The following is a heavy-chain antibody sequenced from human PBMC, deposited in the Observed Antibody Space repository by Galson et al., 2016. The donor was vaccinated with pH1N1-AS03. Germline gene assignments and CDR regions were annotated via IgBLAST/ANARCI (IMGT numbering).Heavy chain of an antibody. CDR2: TYYRSKWYKWYN. J-gene: IGHJ4*02. V-gene: IGHV6-1*01. CDR1: GDSVSSNTAA. D-gene: IGHD1-26*01. Sequence: CAISGDSVSSNTAAWNWIRQSPSRGLEWLGRTYYRSKWYKWYNDYAVSVESRITINPDTSKNQFSLQLNSVTPEDTAVYYCAREHLGAGPALDYWGQGTLVTVSS. CDR3: AREHLGAGPALDY.